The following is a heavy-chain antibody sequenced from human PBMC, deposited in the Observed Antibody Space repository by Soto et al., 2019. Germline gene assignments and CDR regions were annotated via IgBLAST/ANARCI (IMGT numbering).Heavy chain of an antibody. CDR2: IYYSGST. J-gene: IGHJ5*02. CDR3: ARVVGATQVAWFDP. D-gene: IGHD1-26*01. V-gene: IGHV4-59*01. CDR1: GGSISSYY. Sequence: SETLSLTCTVSGGSISSYYWSWIRQPPGKGLEWIGYIYYSGSTNYNPSLKSRVTISVDTSKNQFSLKLSSVTAADTVVYYCARVVGATQVAWFDPWGQGTLVTVSS.